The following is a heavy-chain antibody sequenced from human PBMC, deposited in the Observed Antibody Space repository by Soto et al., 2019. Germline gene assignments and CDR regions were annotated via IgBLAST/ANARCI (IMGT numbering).Heavy chain of an antibody. V-gene: IGHV3-53*01. CDR1: GFSVTSNY. CDR2: IYSGGST. D-gene: IGHD2-15*01. Sequence: GGSLRLSCTASGFSVTSNYMSWVRQAPGKGLEWVSVIYSGGSTYYADSVKGRFTISRDKSKNTLYLQMNSLRVEDTAVYYCAREDCSGGSCYSAVFDYWGQGTLVTVSS. CDR3: AREDCSGGSCYSAVFDY. J-gene: IGHJ4*02.